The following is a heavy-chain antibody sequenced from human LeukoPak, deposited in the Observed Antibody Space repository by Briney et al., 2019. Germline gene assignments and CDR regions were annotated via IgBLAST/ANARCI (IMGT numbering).Heavy chain of an antibody. V-gene: IGHV3-7*01. CDR3: AREGVVAAGDY. CDR2: IKQDGSEK. CDR1: GFTFSSYW. J-gene: IGHJ4*02. D-gene: IGHD2-15*01. Sequence: GGSLRLSCAASGFTFSSYWMRWVRQAPGKGLEWVANIKQDGSEKHYVDSVQGRFTISRDNGKNALYLLMNSLRAEATAVYYCAREGVVAAGDYWGQGTLVTVSS.